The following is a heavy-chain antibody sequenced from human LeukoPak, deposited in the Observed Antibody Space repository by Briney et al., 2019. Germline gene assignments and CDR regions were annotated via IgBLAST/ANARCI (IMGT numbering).Heavy chain of an antibody. CDR1: GFTFSSYS. Sequence: PGRSLRLSCAASGFTFSSYSMHWVRQAPGKGLEWVALISNDGRNKYYADSVKGRFTISRDNSKNTLYLQMESLRTEDTAVHYCAREDGNFHDAFDIWGQGTMVTVSS. J-gene: IGHJ3*02. D-gene: IGHD1-7*01. CDR2: ISNDGRNK. CDR3: AREDGNFHDAFDI. V-gene: IGHV3-30*04.